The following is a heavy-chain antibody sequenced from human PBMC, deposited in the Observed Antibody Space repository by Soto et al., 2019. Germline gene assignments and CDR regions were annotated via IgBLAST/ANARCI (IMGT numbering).Heavy chain of an antibody. CDR2: IRDSDDST. CDR1: GITFSNYA. CDR3: AKGTSFGY. J-gene: IGHJ4*02. V-gene: IGHV3-23*01. D-gene: IGHD2-2*01. Sequence: EVQLLESGGGLVQPGGSLRLSCAASGITFSNYAMSWVCQAPGKGLEWVSSIRDSDDSTYYADSVKGRFSISRDNSKNTLYLQMNSLRAEDTAVYYCAKGTSFGYWGQGTLVTVSS.